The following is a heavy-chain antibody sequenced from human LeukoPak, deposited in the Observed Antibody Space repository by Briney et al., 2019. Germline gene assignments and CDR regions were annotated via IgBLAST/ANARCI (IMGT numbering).Heavy chain of an antibody. CDR3: ARDRGRYFDWSGDS. J-gene: IGHJ4*02. V-gene: IGHV3-30-3*01. D-gene: IGHD3-9*01. CDR1: GFTFSSYN. Sequence: LPGGSLRLSCAASGFTFSSYNMNWVSQAPGKGLEWVAVISYDGSNEYYADSVKGRFTISRDNSKNTLYVQMNSLRAEDTAVYYCARDRGRYFDWSGDSWGQGTLVTVSS. CDR2: ISYDGSNE.